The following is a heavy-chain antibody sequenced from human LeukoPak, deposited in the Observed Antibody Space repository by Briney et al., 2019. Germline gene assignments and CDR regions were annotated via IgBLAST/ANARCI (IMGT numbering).Heavy chain of an antibody. D-gene: IGHD6-19*01. Sequence: GSLRLSCAASGFTFSSYSMNWVRQAPGKGLEWVSSISSSSSYIYYADSVKGRFTISGDTSKNTLFLQMNSLRAEDTAVYYCAKRGGESNGWGAFDYWGQGTLVTVSS. CDR3: AKRGGESNGWGAFDY. CDR1: GFTFSSYS. CDR2: ISSSSSYI. V-gene: IGHV3-21*04. J-gene: IGHJ4*02.